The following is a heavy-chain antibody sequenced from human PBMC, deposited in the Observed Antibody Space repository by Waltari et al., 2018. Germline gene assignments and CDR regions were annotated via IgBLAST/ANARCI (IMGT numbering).Heavy chain of an antibody. CDR1: GFTFSSYA. J-gene: IGHJ4*02. V-gene: IGHV3-23*01. CDR3: ARSYGDLPFDY. Sequence: EVQLLESGGGLVQPGGSLRLSCAASGFTFSSYAMSRARQAPGKGLEWVSAISGSGGSTYYADSVKGRFTISRDNSKNTLYLQMNSLRAEDTAVYYCARSYGDLPFDYWGQGTLVTVSS. D-gene: IGHD4-17*01. CDR2: ISGSGGST.